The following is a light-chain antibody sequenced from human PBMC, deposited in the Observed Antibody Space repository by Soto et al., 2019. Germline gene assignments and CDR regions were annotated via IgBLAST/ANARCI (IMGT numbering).Light chain of an antibody. V-gene: IGKV1-9*01. Sequence: IQLTQSPCSLSASVGDRVTITCRASQGISSYLAWYQQKPGKAPKLLIYAASTLQSGVPSRFSGSGSGTDFTLTISSLQPEDFATYYCQQLNSYPQVTFGQGTRLEIK. J-gene: IGKJ5*01. CDR1: QGISSY. CDR3: QQLNSYPQVT. CDR2: AAS.